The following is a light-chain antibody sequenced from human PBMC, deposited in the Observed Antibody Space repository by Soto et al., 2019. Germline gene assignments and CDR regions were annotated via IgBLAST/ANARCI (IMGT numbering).Light chain of an antibody. J-gene: IGLJ1*01. CDR1: SSDVGGYNF. CDR2: EVT. Sequence: QSALTQPASVSGSPGQSIAISCTGTSSDVGGYNFVAWYQQHPGKAPKLRIHEVTNRPSGVSDRFSGSKSGNPASLTISGLQADDEADYYCSSQTAYHPRGFGSGTKLTV. V-gene: IGLV2-14*01. CDR3: SSQTAYHPRG.